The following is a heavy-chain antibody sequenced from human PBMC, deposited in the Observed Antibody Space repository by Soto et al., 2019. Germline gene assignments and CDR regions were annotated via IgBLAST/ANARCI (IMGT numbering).Heavy chain of an antibody. CDR1: GYSISSGSY. CDR2: IYHGGTT. V-gene: IGHV4-38-2*02. D-gene: IGHD6-19*01. CDR3: ARVHVMVVAGSTFDY. Sequence: SETLSLTCTVCGYSISSGSYWAWIRQPPGKGPEWIASIYHGGTTFYNPSLKSRVTISVDTSNNQFSLKLTSVTAADTAVYYCARVHVMVVAGSTFDYWGHGTLVTVSS. J-gene: IGHJ4*01.